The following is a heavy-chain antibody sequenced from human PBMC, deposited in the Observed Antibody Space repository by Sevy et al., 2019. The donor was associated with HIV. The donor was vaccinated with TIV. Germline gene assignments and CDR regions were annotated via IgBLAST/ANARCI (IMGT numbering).Heavy chain of an antibody. J-gene: IGHJ6*02. Sequence: ASVKVSCKASGYTFTNYYIYWVRQAPGQGLEWMGIIDPSGDSTTYAQKFQGRVTMTTDTSTDTVYMDLTSLRSDDTAVYYCAKDRQLSGSYLGYYYYAMDVWGQGTTVTVSS. V-gene: IGHV1-46*01. CDR1: GYTFTNYY. CDR3: AKDRQLSGSYLGYYYYAMDV. D-gene: IGHD1-26*01. CDR2: IDPSGDST.